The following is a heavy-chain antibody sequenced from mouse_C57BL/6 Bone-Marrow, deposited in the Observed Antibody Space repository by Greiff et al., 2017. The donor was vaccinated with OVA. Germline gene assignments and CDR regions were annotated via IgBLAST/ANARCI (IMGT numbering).Heavy chain of an antibody. J-gene: IGHJ4*01. CDR3: ARYGYHSMDD. Sequence: QVQLQQSGAELVRPGTSVKLSCKASGYTFTNYWIGWAKQRPGHGLEWIGDIYPGGGYTNYNEKFKGKATLTADTSSSTAYMQFSSLTSEDSAIYYCARYGYHSMDDWGTGTSVTVSS. D-gene: IGHD2-2*01. V-gene: IGHV1-63*01. CDR2: IYPGGGYT. CDR1: GYTFTNYW.